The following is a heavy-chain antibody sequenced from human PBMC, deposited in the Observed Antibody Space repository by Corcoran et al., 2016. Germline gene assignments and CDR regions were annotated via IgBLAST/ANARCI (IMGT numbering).Heavy chain of an antibody. CDR1: GFTFSSYS. D-gene: IGHD3-16*01. Sequence: EVQLVESGGGLVKPGGSLRLSCAASGFTFSSYSMNWVRQAPGKGLEWVSSISSSSSYIYYADSVKGRFTISRDNAKNSLYLQMNSLRAEDTAVYYCARDWGALGIYYGMDGWGQGTTVTVSS. J-gene: IGHJ6*02. CDR3: ARDWGALGIYYGMDG. CDR2: ISSSSSYI. V-gene: IGHV3-21*01.